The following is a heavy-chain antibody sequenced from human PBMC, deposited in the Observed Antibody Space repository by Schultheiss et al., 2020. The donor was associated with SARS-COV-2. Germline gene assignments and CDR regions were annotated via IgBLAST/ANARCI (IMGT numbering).Heavy chain of an antibody. CDR3: ARGFADTAMVPVWYFDL. CDR1: GFTVSSNY. V-gene: IGHV3-53*04. J-gene: IGHJ2*01. Sequence: GESLKISCAASGFTVSSNYMSWVRQAPGKGLEWVSVIYSGGSTYYADSVKGRFTISRHNSKNTLYLQMNSLRAEDTAVYYCARGFADTAMVPVWYFDLWGRGTLVTVSS. D-gene: IGHD5-18*01. CDR2: IYSGGST.